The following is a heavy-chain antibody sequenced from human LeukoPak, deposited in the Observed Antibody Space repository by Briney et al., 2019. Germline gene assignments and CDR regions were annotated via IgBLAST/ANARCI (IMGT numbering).Heavy chain of an antibody. CDR2: ISYDGSNK. CDR3: AKAELGYCSSTSSPSPAV. Sequence: PGGSLRLSCAASGFTFSSYGMHWVRQAPGKGLEWVAVISYDGSNKYYADSVKGRFTISRDNSKNTLYLQMNSLRAEATAVYYWAKAELGYCSSTSSPSPAVWGKGTTVTVSS. D-gene: IGHD2-2*01. CDR1: GFTFSSYG. J-gene: IGHJ6*04. V-gene: IGHV3-30*18.